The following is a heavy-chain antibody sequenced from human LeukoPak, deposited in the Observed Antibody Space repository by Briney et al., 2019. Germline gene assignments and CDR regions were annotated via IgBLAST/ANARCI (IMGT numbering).Heavy chain of an antibody. D-gene: IGHD2-15*01. J-gene: IGHJ3*02. CDR1: GFTFSSYD. CDR3: ARDCGGGSCYGPYDAFDI. V-gene: IGHV3-13*05. CDR2: IVSAGDP. Sequence: GGSLRLSCAASGFTFSSYDMHWVRQATGKGLEWVSAIVSAGDPYYPGSVKGRFTISRENAKNSLYLQMNSLRAEDTAVYYCARDCGGGSCYGPYDAFDIWGQGTMVTVSS.